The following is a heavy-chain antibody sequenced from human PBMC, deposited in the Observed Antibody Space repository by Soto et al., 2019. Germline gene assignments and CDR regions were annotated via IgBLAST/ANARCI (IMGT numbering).Heavy chain of an antibody. CDR1: GFTFSSYA. J-gene: IGHJ6*03. V-gene: IGHV3-23*01. D-gene: IGHD2-8*01. CDR3: AKHPPLKHPEGPYYYYYMDV. CDR2: ISGSGGST. Sequence: GGSLRLSCAASGFTFSSYAMSWVRQAPGKGLEWVSAISGSGGSTYYADSVKGRFTISRDNSKNTLYLQMNSLRAEDTAVYYCAKHPPLKHPEGPYYYYYMDVWGKGTTVTVSS.